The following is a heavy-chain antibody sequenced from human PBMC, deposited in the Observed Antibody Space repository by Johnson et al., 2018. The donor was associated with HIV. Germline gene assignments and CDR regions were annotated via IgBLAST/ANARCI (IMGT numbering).Heavy chain of an antibody. Sequence: QMLLVQSGGGVVQPGRSLRLSCAASGFTFSNYGMHWVRQAPGKGLEWVAIIWYDGSNKYYADYVKGRFTISRDNSKNTLYLQMNSLRAEDTAIYYCAKELSSSWTGDAFDIWGQGTMVTVSS. CDR2: IWYDGSNK. CDR3: AKELSSSWTGDAFDI. V-gene: IGHV3-33*06. D-gene: IGHD6-13*01. CDR1: GFTFSNYG. J-gene: IGHJ3*02.